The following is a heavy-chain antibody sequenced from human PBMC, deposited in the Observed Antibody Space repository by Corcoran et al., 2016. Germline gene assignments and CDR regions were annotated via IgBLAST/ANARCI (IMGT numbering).Heavy chain of an antibody. V-gene: IGHV1-3*01. J-gene: IGHJ5*02. CDR3: ARDWGAAAGTWWFDP. CDR2: INAGNGNT. D-gene: IGHD6-13*01. CDR1: GYSFTSYA. Sequence: QVQLVQSGAEVKKPGASVKVSCKASGYSFTSYATHWVRQAPGQRPEWMGCINAGNGNTKYSQKFQARVTITRDTSASTAYMELSSLTSEDTAVYYCARDWGAAAGTWWFDPWGQGTLVTVSS.